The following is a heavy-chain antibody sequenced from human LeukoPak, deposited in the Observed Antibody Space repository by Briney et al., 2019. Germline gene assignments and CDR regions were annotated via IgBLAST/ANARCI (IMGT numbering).Heavy chain of an antibody. CDR3: AVYWGVGPMPKSRFDP. CDR1: GGSISSYY. J-gene: IGHJ5*02. V-gene: IGHV4-59*01. D-gene: IGHD1-26*01. Sequence: PSETLSLTCTVSGGSISSYYWGWIRQPPGKGLEWIGYIYYSGRTNYHPSLKSRVTISVDTSKDQFSLKRSSVTAADTALYYFAVYWGVGPMPKSRFDPWGQGTLVTVSS. CDR2: IYYSGRT.